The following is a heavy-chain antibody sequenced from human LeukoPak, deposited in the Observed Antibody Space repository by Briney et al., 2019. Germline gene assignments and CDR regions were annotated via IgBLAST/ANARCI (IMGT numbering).Heavy chain of an antibody. CDR1: GGSFSGYY. J-gene: IGHJ2*01. D-gene: IGHD1-26*01. Sequence: SETLSLTRAVYGGSFSGYYWSWIRQPPGKGLEWIGEINHSGSTNYNPSLKSRVTISVDTSKNQFSLKLSSVTAADTAVYYCARRRGLGAVRWYFDLWGRGTLVTVSS. CDR3: ARRRGLGAVRWYFDL. CDR2: INHSGST. V-gene: IGHV4-34*01.